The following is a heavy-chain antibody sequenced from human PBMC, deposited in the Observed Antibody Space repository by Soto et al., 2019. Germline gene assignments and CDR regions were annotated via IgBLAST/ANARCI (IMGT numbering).Heavy chain of an antibody. CDR1: GGTFSSYA. CDR2: IIPIFGTA. J-gene: IGHJ4*02. CDR3: ASSADEIGLDVSYYYDSSGYYGLS. Sequence: GASVKVSCKASGGTFSSYAISWVRQAPGQGLEWMGGIIPIFGTANYAQKFQGRVTITADESTSTAYMELSSLRSEDTAVYYCASSADEIGLDVSYYYDSSGYYGLSWGQGTLVTVSS. V-gene: IGHV1-69*13. D-gene: IGHD3-22*01.